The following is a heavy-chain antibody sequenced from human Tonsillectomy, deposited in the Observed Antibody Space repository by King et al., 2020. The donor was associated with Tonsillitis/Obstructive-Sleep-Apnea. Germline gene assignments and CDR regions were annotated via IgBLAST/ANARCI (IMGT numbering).Heavy chain of an antibody. Sequence: VQLVESGGGLVKPGGSLRLSCAASGFTFSDYYMSWIRQAPGKGLEWVSYITSGTTTYYADSVKGRFTISRDNAKNSLYLQMNSLRADDTAVYYCARRGAARPDYCYLDVWGKGTTVTVSS. J-gene: IGHJ6*03. CDR2: ITSGTTT. CDR1: GFTFSDYY. D-gene: IGHD6-6*01. CDR3: ARRGAARPDYCYLDV. V-gene: IGHV3-11*01.